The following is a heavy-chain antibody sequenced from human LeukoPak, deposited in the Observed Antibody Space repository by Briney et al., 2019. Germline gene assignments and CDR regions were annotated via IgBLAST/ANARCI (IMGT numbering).Heavy chain of an antibody. CDR3: ARTEYSGSYFDN. CDR2: INSDGSST. Sequence: GGSLRLSCGAPGFTFRSSWIHWVRHTPGRGVVWVSRINSDGSSTSYADSVKGRFTISRDNDKNTLYLQMDSLRAEDTAVYFCARTEYSGSYFDNWGQGTLVTVST. V-gene: IGHV3-74*01. J-gene: IGHJ4*02. D-gene: IGHD1-26*01. CDR1: GFTFRSSW.